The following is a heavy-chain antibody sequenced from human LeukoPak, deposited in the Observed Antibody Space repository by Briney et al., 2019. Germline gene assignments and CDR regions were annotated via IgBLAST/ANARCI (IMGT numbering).Heavy chain of an antibody. J-gene: IGHJ4*02. V-gene: IGHV1-46*01. CDR1: GYTFTRYY. CDR2: INPSGGST. CDR3: ARDQVPYYYDSSGSAIDY. D-gene: IGHD3-22*01. Sequence: ASVKVSCKASGYTFTRYYMHWVLQAPGQALEWMGIINPSGGSTSYVQKFQGRVTMTRDTSTSTVYMELSSLRSEDTAVYYCARDQVPYYYDSSGSAIDYWGQGTLVTVSS.